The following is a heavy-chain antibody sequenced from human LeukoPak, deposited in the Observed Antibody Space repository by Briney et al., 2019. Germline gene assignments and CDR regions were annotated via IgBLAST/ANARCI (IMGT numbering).Heavy chain of an antibody. CDR2: ISYDGSNK. Sequence: PGRSLRLSCAASGLTFSSYAMHWVRQAPGKGLEWVAVISYDGSNKYYADSVKGRFTISRDNSKNTLYLQMNSLRAEDTAVYYCARGTVAGTDWGQGTLVTVSS. D-gene: IGHD6-19*01. CDR3: ARGTVAGTD. J-gene: IGHJ4*02. V-gene: IGHV3-30-3*01. CDR1: GLTFSSYA.